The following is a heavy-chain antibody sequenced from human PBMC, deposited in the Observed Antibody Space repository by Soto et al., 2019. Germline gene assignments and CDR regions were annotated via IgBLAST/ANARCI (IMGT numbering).Heavy chain of an antibody. D-gene: IGHD4-17*01. V-gene: IGHV3-66*01. CDR3: AKGFGDYYDYCYGMDV. CDR1: GFTVSSKY. CDR2: IQSGGPT. Sequence: GGSLRLSCAASGFTVSSKYMSWVRQAPGKGLEWVSLIQSGGPTYYADSVKGRFTISRDTSENTLYLQMNSLRAEDTAVYYCAKGFGDYYDYCYGMDVWGQETTVTVSS. J-gene: IGHJ6*02.